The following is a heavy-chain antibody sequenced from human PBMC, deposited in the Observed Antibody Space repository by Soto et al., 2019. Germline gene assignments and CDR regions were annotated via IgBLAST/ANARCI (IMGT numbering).Heavy chain of an antibody. CDR2: VNIYEGRT. CDR1: GYSFTSYG. Sequence: QVQLVQSGAEVRKPGASVKVSCKASGYSFTSYGITWVRQAPGQGLEWMGWVNIYEGRTNYAQKFQGRVTMTTDTSTSTVYLEVRSLRSDDTAMYYCARERGGYAYGDYWGQGTLVTVSS. CDR3: ARERGGYAYGDY. J-gene: IGHJ4*02. V-gene: IGHV1-18*01. D-gene: IGHD5-18*01.